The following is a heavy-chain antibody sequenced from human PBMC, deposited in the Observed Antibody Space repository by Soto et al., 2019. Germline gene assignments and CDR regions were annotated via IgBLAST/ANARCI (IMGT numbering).Heavy chain of an antibody. CDR2: IYYSGST. Sequence: QLQLQESGPGLVKPSETLSLTCTVSGGSISSSSYYWGWIRQPPGKGLEWIGSIYYSGSTYYNPSLKSRVTISVDTSKNQFSLKLSSVTAADTAVYYCARHFGEQWLAFFDYWGQGTLVTVSS. V-gene: IGHV4-39*01. CDR3: ARHFGEQWLAFFDY. D-gene: IGHD6-19*01. J-gene: IGHJ4*02. CDR1: GGSISSSSYY.